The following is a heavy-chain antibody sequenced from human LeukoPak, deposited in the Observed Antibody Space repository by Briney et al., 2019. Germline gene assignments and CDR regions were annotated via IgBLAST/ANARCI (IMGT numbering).Heavy chain of an antibody. J-gene: IGHJ4*02. D-gene: IGHD6-13*01. Sequence: GGSLRLSCAASGFTFRDYYMSWIRQAPGKGLEWVSYISSSGGTIYYSDSVKGRFTISRDNTKNSLYLQMNSLRAEDTAVYYRARLGQQLEVDYWGQGTLVTVSS. CDR1: GFTFRDYY. CDR3: ARLGQQLEVDY. V-gene: IGHV3-11*01. CDR2: ISSSGGTI.